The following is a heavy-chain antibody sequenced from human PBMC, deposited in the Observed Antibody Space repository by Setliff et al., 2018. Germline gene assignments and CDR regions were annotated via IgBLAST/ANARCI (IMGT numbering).Heavy chain of an antibody. J-gene: IGHJ4*02. V-gene: IGHV1-69*06. CDR3: TRGPPEWVGLGDY. D-gene: IGHD1-26*01. Sequence: GASVKVSCKASGGTFSSYAISWVRQAPGQGLEWMGRIIPIFGTANYAQKFQGRVTITADNARNTLYFEMNSLRAEDTAVYYCTRGPPEWVGLGDYWGQGTLVTVSS. CDR2: IIPIFGTA. CDR1: GGTFSSYA.